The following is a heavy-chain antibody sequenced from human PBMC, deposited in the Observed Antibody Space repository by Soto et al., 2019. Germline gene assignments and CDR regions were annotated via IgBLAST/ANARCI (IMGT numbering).Heavy chain of an antibody. CDR2: IDPRDSYV. Sequence: VQLVQSGAEVKKPGESLRISCTGFGYTFTTFWISWVRQMPGKGLEWMGRIDPRDSYVTYSPSFEGHVTISVDKSISTAYLQWGSLKASDTAIYFCARIYCTTSTCDSWFDPWGQGTQVTVSS. CDR3: ARIYCTTSTCDSWFDP. D-gene: IGHD2-8*01. J-gene: IGHJ5*02. CDR1: GYTFTTFW. V-gene: IGHV5-10-1*03.